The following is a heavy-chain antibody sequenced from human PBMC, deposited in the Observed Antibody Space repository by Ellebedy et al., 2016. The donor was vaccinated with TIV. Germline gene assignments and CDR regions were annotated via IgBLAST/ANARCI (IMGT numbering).Heavy chain of an antibody. CDR1: GYTFATYG. V-gene: IGHV1-18*01. J-gene: IGHJ5*02. CDR2: ISAYTGDT. D-gene: IGHD2-21*01. CDR3: AREILVVIGSSYNWFDP. Sequence: ASVKVSCKASGYTFATYGVSWVRQVPGQGLEWMGGISAYTGDTDYAQKFQGRVTMTTDTSTNTAYMDLRSLRSDDTAVYYCAREILVVIGSSYNWFDPWGQGTLVTVSS.